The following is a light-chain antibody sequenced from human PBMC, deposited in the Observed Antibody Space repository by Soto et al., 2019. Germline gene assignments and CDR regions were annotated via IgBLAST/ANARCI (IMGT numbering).Light chain of an antibody. Sequence: EIVLTQSPGTLSLSPGERATLSCRASQSLSINSLAWYQQKPGQSPRLLVYGASTRDTGIPDRFRGSGSGTDFALTISSLEPEDFAMYYCQQYDGSPLTFGPGTKADIK. CDR3: QQYDGSPLT. J-gene: IGKJ3*01. V-gene: IGKV3-20*01. CDR1: QSLSINS. CDR2: GAS.